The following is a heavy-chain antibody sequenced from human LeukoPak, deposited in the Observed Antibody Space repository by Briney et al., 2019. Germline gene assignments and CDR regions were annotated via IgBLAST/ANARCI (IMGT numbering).Heavy chain of an antibody. D-gene: IGHD3-22*01. CDR3: AKDSSGYYWEGVVDY. CDR2: IYTTGRT. Sequence: PSETLSLTCSVSGGSVNSYYWSWIRQPPGKGLEWIGYIYTTGRTNYNPSLKSRVTISVDTSKNQFSLKLSSVTAADTAVYYCAKDSSGYYWEGVVDYWGQGTLVTVSS. V-gene: IGHV4-4*09. J-gene: IGHJ4*02. CDR1: GGSVNSYY.